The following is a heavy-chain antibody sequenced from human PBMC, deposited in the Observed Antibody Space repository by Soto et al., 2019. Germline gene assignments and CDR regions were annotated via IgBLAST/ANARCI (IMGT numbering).Heavy chain of an antibody. Sequence: GSLRLSCVASGFSVKTTFVNWVRQAPGKGLEWVSLIQNDGSTFYSDSVKGRFTISKDRSRNTVYLQMNSLRAEDTALYHCARDQHDPGRITIFGVAVNWGQGTLVTVSS. V-gene: IGHV3-66*01. CDR1: GFSVKTTF. D-gene: IGHD3-3*01. CDR3: ARDQHDPGRITIFGVAVN. CDR2: IQNDGST. J-gene: IGHJ4*02.